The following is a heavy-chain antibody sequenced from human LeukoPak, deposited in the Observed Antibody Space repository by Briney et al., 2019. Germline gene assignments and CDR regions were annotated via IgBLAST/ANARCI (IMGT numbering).Heavy chain of an antibody. Sequence: GGSLRLSCAASGFTFSTYGMHWVRQAPGKGLEWVAVIWYDGSNKYYADSVKGRFTISRDNSNNTLYLQMNSLRAEDTAVDYCARAGSGSNYYYGLDVWGQGTTVTVSS. CDR2: IWYDGSNK. J-gene: IGHJ6*02. V-gene: IGHV3-33*01. CDR1: GFTFSTYG. CDR3: ARAGSGSNYYYGLDV. D-gene: IGHD3-10*01.